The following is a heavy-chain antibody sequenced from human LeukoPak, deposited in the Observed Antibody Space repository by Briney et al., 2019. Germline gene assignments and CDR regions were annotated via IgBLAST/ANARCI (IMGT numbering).Heavy chain of an antibody. CDR1: GYSFTSYW. J-gene: IGHJ4*02. CDR2: IYPGDSDT. Sequence: KTGESLKISCKGSGYSFTSYWIGWVRQMPGKGLEWMGIIYPGDSDTRYSPSFQGQVTISADKSISTAYLQWSSLKASDTAMYYCARSDDILTGYSKYYFDYWGQGTLVTVSS. V-gene: IGHV5-51*01. D-gene: IGHD3-9*01. CDR3: ARSDDILTGYSKYYFDY.